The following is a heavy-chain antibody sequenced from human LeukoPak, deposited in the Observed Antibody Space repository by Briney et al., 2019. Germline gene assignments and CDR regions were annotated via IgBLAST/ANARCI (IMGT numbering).Heavy chain of an antibody. CDR1: GGSISSGSYY. V-gene: IGHV4-61*02. CDR2: IYTSGST. J-gene: IGHJ4*02. D-gene: IGHD6-13*01. CDR3: ARRAAAAGIDY. Sequence: SETLSLTCTVSGGSISSGSYYWSWIRQPAGKGLEWIGRIYTSGSTNYNPSLKSRVTISVDTSKNQFSLKLSSVTAADTAVYYCARRAAAAGIDYWGQGTLVTVSS.